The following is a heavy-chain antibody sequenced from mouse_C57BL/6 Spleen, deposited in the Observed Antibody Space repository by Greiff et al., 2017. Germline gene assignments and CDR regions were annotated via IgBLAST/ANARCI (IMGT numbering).Heavy chain of an antibody. CDR3: ARSVGGYFDY. V-gene: IGHV1-80*01. CDR1: GYAFRSYW. Sequence: VTLQESGAELVKPGASVKISCKASGYAFRSYWMNWVKQRPGKGLEWIGQIYPGDGDTNYNGKFKGKATLTADKSSSTAYMQLSSLTSEDSAVYFCARSVGGYFDYWGQGTTLTVSS. J-gene: IGHJ2*01. D-gene: IGHD1-1*01. CDR2: IYPGDGDT.